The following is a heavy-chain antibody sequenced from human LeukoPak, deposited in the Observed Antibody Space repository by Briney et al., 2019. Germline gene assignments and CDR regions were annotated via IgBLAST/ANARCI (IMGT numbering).Heavy chain of an antibody. Sequence: PSETLSLTCTVSGGSISSYYWSWIRQPAGKGLEWIGRIYTTGSTNYNPSLNSRVTISVDTSKNQFFLKLSSVTAADTAVYYCARHVHCSGGSCYRYGMDGWGQGTTVTVSS. CDR2: IYTTGST. CDR3: ARHVHCSGGSCYRYGMDG. J-gene: IGHJ6*02. V-gene: IGHV4-4*07. D-gene: IGHD2-15*01. CDR1: GGSISSYY.